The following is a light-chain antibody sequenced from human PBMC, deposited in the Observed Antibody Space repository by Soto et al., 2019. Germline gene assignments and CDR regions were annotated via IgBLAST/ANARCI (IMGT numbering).Light chain of an antibody. CDR3: QQLNSYPIT. Sequence: EIVMTQSPAALSVSPGERATRSCRASQSVGSNLAWYHQKPGQAPSLLIYGASTRATGIPARFSGSGSGTEFTLTISSLQPEDFATYYCQQLNSYPITFGQGTRLEIK. J-gene: IGKJ5*01. CDR2: GAS. CDR1: QSVGSN. V-gene: IGKV3-15*01.